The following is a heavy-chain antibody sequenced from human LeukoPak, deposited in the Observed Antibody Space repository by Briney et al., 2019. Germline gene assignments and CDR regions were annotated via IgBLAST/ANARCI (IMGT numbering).Heavy chain of an antibody. J-gene: IGHJ4*02. CDR1: GFTFSSYA. D-gene: IGHD6-13*01. V-gene: IGHV3-30*04. Sequence: GGSLRLSCAASGFTFSSYAMHGFRQAPAKGLDWVPVISNDGSNKYYADSVKGRFTISRDNSKNTLYLQMNSLGAEDTAVYYCAKVYSSSWDYFDYWGQGTLVTVSS. CDR3: AKVYSSSWDYFDY. CDR2: ISNDGSNK.